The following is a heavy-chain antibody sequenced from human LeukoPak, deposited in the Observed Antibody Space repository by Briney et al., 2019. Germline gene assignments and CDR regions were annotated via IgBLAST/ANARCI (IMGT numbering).Heavy chain of an antibody. CDR3: ARGRGYCSSTSCQLTDY. CDR2: ISAYNGNT. D-gene: IGHD2-2*01. Sequence: ASVKVSCKASVYTFTSYGISWVRQAPGQGLEWMGWISAYNGNTNYAQKLQGRVTMTTDTSTSTAYMELRSLRSDDTAVYYCARGRGYCSSTSCQLTDYWGQGTLVTVSS. V-gene: IGHV1-18*01. J-gene: IGHJ4*02. CDR1: VYTFTSYG.